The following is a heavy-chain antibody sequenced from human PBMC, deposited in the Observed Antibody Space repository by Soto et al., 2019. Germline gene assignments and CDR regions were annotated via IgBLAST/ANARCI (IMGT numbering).Heavy chain of an antibody. CDR3: VRGGGGGLFDP. D-gene: IGHD2-15*01. V-gene: IGHV3-30-3*01. J-gene: IGHJ5*02. Sequence: GGSLRLSCAASGFTLSSYAMHWVRQAPGKGLEWVAVISYDGDNEYYADSVKGRFTISRDNAKRSLYLQMMSLTAEDTAIYYCVRGGGGGLFDPWGQGTMVTVS. CDR2: ISYDGDNE. CDR1: GFTLSSYA.